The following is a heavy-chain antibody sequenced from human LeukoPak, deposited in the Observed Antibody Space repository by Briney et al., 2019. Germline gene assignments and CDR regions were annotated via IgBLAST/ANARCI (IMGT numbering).Heavy chain of an antibody. V-gene: IGHV1-2*02. CDR2: INPNSGGT. Sequence: ASVKVSCKASGYTFTSYDINWVRQAPGQGLEWMGWINPNSGGTNYAQKFQGRVTMTRDTSISTAYMELSRLRADDTAVYYCTRDMYSGSYQPFDYWGQGTLVTVSS. D-gene: IGHD1-26*01. CDR1: GYTFTSYD. CDR3: TRDMYSGSYQPFDY. J-gene: IGHJ4*02.